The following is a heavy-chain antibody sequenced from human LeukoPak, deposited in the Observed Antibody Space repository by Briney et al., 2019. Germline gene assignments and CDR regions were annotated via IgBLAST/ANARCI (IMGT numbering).Heavy chain of an antibody. D-gene: IGHD3-16*01. CDR3: ARDGGLTQTLDY. CDR1: GFTFSSYS. Sequence: GGPLGLSCAASGFTFSSYSMNWVLQAPGKGPECASPLSRSSSYIYYADSVKGRFTISSDNAKTSLYLQMNSLRAEDTAVYYCARDGGLTQTLDYWGQGTLVTVSS. V-gene: IGHV3-21*01. CDR2: LSRSSSYI. J-gene: IGHJ4*02.